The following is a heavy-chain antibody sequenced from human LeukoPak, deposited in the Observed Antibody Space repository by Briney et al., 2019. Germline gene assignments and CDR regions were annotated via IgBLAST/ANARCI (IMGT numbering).Heavy chain of an antibody. Sequence: PSETLSLTCTVSGDSISTDSYYWSWIRQPPGKGLEWIGYIYHSGSTYYNASLKSRVTISVDKSTNQFSLKLSSVTAADTAVYYCARCPRVPAAIRYWYFDLWGRGTLVTVSS. CDR2: IYHSGST. CDR3: ARCPRVPAAIRYWYFDL. D-gene: IGHD2-2*02. V-gene: IGHV4-30-2*01. J-gene: IGHJ2*01. CDR1: GDSISTDSYY.